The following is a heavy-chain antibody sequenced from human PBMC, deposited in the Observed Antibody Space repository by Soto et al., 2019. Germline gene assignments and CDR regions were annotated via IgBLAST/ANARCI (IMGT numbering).Heavy chain of an antibody. D-gene: IGHD4-17*01. CDR3: ATDWTTVTQQGY. J-gene: IGHJ4*02. CDR1: GYTLTESS. Sequence: SVKVSCKVSGYTLTESSMHWVRQAPGKGLEWMGGFDPEDGETIYAQKFQGRVTMTEDTSTDTAYMELSSLRSEDTAVYYCATDWTTVTQQGYWGQGTLVTVSS. CDR2: FDPEDGET. V-gene: IGHV1-24*01.